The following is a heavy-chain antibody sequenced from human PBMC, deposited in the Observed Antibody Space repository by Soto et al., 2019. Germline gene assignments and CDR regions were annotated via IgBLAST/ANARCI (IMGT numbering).Heavy chain of an antibody. V-gene: IGHV4-39*01. D-gene: IGHD3-9*01. CDR2: IYYSGST. J-gene: IGHJ4*02. CDR3: AITYYDILTGYYPFDY. Sequence: QLXLXESGPGLVKXSEXLSXTCXVXGGSIXXSSYYWGWIRQPPGKGLEWIGSIYYSGSTYYNPSLKSRVTISVDTSKNQFSLKLSSVTAADTAVYYCAITYYDILTGYYPFDYWGQGTLVTVSS. CDR1: GGSIXXSSYY.